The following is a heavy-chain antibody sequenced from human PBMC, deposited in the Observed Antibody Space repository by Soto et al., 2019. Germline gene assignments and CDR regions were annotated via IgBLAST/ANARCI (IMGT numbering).Heavy chain of an antibody. CDR1: GFTFSSYA. D-gene: IGHD1-20*01. CDR3: AKRSSDNSVPFDY. J-gene: IGHJ4*02. Sequence: GGSLRLSCAASGFTFSSYAINWVRQAPGRGLEWVSGISGSGGYTYFADSVKGRFAISRDKSKNTVHLQMNSLRAEDTAIYYCAKRSSDNSVPFDYWGQGILVTVSS. CDR2: ISGSGGYT. V-gene: IGHV3-23*01.